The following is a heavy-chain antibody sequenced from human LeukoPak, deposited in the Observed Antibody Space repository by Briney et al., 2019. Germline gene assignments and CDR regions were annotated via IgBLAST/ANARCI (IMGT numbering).Heavy chain of an antibody. D-gene: IGHD3-16*01. V-gene: IGHV3-53*01. CDR2: IYSGGST. CDR3: ARSRGLEMFDY. CDR1: GFTVSSNC. Sequence: GGSLRLSCAASGFTVSSNCMSWVRQAPGKGLEWVSVIYSGGSTYYADSVKGRFTISRDNSKNTLYLQMNSLRAEDTAVYYCARSRGLEMFDYWGQGTLVTVSS. J-gene: IGHJ4*02.